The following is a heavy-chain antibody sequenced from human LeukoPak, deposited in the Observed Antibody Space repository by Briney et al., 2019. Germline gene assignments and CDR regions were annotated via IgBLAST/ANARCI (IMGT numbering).Heavy chain of an antibody. CDR1: GFTVSSNY. CDR2: IYSGGSI. J-gene: IGHJ6*03. D-gene: IGHD1-1*01. Sequence: GGSLRLSCAASGFTVSSNYMSWVRQAPGKGLEWVSVIYSGGSIYYADSVKGRFTISRDNSKNTLYLQMNSLRAEDTAVYYCARERHDYYYMDVWGKGTTVTVSS. V-gene: IGHV3-66*02. CDR3: ARERHDYYYMDV.